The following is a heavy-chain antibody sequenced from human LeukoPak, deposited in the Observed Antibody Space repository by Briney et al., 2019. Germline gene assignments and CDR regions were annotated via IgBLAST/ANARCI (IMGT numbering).Heavy chain of an antibody. J-gene: IGHJ3*02. CDR3: ARGDYANPGPDSSSLLVDAFDI. D-gene: IGHD6-6*01. CDR2: ISGSSSYI. V-gene: IGHV3-21*01. Sequence: GGSLRLSCAASGFTFSSYSMNWVRQAPGKGLEWVSSISGSSSYIYYADSVKGRFTISRDNAKNSLYLQMNSLRAEDTAVYYCARGDYANPGPDSSSLLVDAFDIWGQGTMVTVSS. CDR1: GFTFSSYS.